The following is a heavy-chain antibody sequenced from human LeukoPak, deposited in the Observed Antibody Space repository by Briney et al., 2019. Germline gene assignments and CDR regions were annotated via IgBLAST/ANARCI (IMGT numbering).Heavy chain of an antibody. CDR2: IKQDGSKN. CDR1: GFTFSSYW. Sequence: PGGSLKLSCAASGFTFSSYWMNWVRQAPGKGQEWVGNIKQDGSKNYYVDPVNGRFTIPRDNAKNSLYLQMNSLRAEDTAVYYCARTPQNDNDYDFWSGRYYYYYYMDVWGKGTTVTVSS. D-gene: IGHD3-3*01. V-gene: IGHV3-7*01. J-gene: IGHJ6*03. CDR3: ARTPQNDNDYDFWSGRYYYYYYMDV.